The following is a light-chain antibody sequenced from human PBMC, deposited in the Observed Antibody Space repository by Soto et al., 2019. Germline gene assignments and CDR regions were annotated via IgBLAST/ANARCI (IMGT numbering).Light chain of an antibody. J-gene: IGKJ3*01. CDR2: WAS. CDR1: QSVLYSSNNKNY. Sequence: DIVMTQSPDSLAVSLVERATINCKSSQSVLYSSNNKNYLAWYQQKPGQPPKLLIYWASTRESGVPDRFSGSGSGTDFTLTISSLQAEDVAVYYCQQYYSTPPTCGPGTKVDIK. V-gene: IGKV4-1*01. CDR3: QQYYSTPPT.